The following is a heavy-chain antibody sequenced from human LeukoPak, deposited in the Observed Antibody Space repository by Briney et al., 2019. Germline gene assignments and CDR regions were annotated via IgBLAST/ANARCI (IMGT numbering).Heavy chain of an antibody. D-gene: IGHD6-6*01. CDR2: IYYSGST. CDR1: GGSISSYY. Sequence: SETLSLTCTVSGGSISSYYWSWIRQPPGKGLEWIGYIYYSGSTNYNPSLKSRVTISVDTSKNQFSLKLSSVTAADTAVYYCARVPWASSSGYYYMDVWGKGTTVTVSS. J-gene: IGHJ6*03. CDR3: ARVPWASSSGYYYMDV. V-gene: IGHV4-59*01.